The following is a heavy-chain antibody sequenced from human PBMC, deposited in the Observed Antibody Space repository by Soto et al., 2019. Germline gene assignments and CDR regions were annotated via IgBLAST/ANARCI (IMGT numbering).Heavy chain of an antibody. J-gene: IGHJ4*02. V-gene: IGHV4-34*01. CDR3: ARIAARPPSVDY. CDR2: INHSGST. D-gene: IGHD6-6*01. CDR1: GGSFSGYY. Sequence: PSETLSLTCAVCGGSFSGYYWSWIRQPPGKGLEWIWEINHSGSTNYNPSLKSRVTISVDTSKNQFSLKLSSVTAADTAVYYCARIAARPPSVDYWGQGTLVTVSS.